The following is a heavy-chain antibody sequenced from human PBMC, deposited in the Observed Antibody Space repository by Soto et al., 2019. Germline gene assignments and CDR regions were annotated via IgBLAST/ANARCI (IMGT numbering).Heavy chain of an antibody. V-gene: IGHV4-4*07. J-gene: IGHJ4*02. CDR2: IYTSGST. D-gene: IGHD2-2*01. CDR1: GGSISSYY. CDR3: ATKVGGIVVVPAAILLAY. Sequence: PSETLSLTCTVSGGSISSYYWSWIRQPAGKGLEWIGRIYTSGSTNYNPSLKSRVTMSVDTSKNQFSLKLSSVTAADTAVYYCATKVGGIVVVPAAILLAYWGQGTLVTVSS.